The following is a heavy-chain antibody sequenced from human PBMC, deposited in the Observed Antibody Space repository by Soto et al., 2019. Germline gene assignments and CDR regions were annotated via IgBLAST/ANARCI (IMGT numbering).Heavy chain of an antibody. J-gene: IGHJ5*02. V-gene: IGHV3-7*01. CDR3: ARSIAARRNWFDP. CDR1: GFTFSSDG. D-gene: IGHD6-6*01. Sequence: LRVSLRLSFAASGFTFSSDGMSWVRQAPGKGLEWVANIKQDGSEKYYVDSVKGRFTVSRDNAKNSLYLQMNSLRAEDTAVYYCARSIAARRNWFDPWGQGTLVTVSS. CDR2: IKQDGSEK.